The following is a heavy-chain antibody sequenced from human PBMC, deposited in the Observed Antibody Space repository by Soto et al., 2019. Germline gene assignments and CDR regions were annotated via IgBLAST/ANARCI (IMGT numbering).Heavy chain of an antibody. Sequence: ASVKVSCKASGYTFTSYAMNWVRQNPGQGLEWMGWINTNTGNPTYAQGFTGRFVFSLDTSVSTAYLQICSLKAEDTAVYYCAKAYGYYGSGSYYSRYYYYGMDVWGQGTTVTVSS. CDR3: AKAYGYYGSGSYYSRYYYYGMDV. D-gene: IGHD3-10*01. J-gene: IGHJ6*02. V-gene: IGHV7-4-1*01. CDR1: GYTFTSYA. CDR2: INTNTGNP.